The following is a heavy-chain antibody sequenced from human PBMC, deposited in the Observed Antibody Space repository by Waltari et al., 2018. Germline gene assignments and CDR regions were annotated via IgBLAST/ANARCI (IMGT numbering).Heavy chain of an antibody. CDR1: GGSTVRYS. CDR3: ARFRDGDGNLPTIYSFDY. Sequence: QVHLQESAPGPVRPPEPLSPTCTASGGSTVRYSCDGARQPAGKGLEWIGRIFITGSSNYNPSLKSRVTMSVDMSKNQVSLRLTSVTAADTAVYYCARFRDGDGNLPTIYSFDYWGQGTLVTVSP. CDR2: IFITGSS. V-gene: IGHV4-4*07. J-gene: IGHJ4*02. D-gene: IGHD2-21*01.